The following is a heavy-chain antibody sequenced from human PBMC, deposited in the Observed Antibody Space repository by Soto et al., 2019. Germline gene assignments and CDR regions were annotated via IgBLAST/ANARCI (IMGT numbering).Heavy chain of an antibody. CDR1: GFTFSSYA. J-gene: IGHJ6*02. D-gene: IGHD2-2*01. CDR3: ASSIVLVPAAMRYYYGMDV. V-gene: IGHV3-30-3*01. CDR2: ISYDGSNK. Sequence: GGSLRLSCAASGFTFSSYAMHWVRQAPGKGLEWVEVISYDGSNKYYADYVKGRFTISRDNSKNTLYLQMNSLRAEDTAVYYCASSIVLVPAAMRYYYGMDVWGQGTTVTVSS.